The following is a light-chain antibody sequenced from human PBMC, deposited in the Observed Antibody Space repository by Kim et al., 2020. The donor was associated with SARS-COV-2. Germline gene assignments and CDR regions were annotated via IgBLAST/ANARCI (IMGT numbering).Light chain of an antibody. CDR3: NSRDSTDTVF. Sequence: SSELTQDPAVSVALGQTVRITCQGDSLRSYYATWYQQKPGQAPILVIYGKNNRPSGIPDRFSGSSSGNTASLTITGTQAGDEADYYCNSRDSTDTVFFGG. V-gene: IGLV3-19*01. CDR1: SLRSYY. CDR2: GKN. J-gene: IGLJ2*01.